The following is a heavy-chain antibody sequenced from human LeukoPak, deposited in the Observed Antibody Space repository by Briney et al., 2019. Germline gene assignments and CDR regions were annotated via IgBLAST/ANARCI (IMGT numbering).Heavy chain of an antibody. D-gene: IGHD4-17*01. Sequence: GGSLRLSCAASGFTFSSYAMSWVRQAPGKGLEWVSAISGSGGSTYYADSVKGRFTIARDNAKNSLYLQFNSLRDEDTAVYYCARDTYGGYTFDYWGQGTLVTVSS. J-gene: IGHJ4*02. CDR2: ISGSGGST. CDR3: ARDTYGGYTFDY. CDR1: GFTFSSYA. V-gene: IGHV3-23*01.